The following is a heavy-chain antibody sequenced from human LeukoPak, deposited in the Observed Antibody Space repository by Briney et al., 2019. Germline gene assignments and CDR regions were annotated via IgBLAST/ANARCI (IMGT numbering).Heavy chain of an antibody. D-gene: IGHD5-24*01. J-gene: IGHJ4*02. Sequence: PPETLSLPCTASGVSVSSYYWSWMRQPPGKGLEWLGYFYYSGGTSYNPSVESRVTISEDTSKNQLSLQLTSVTAADTAVYYCARVGQGYNCGHFGDWGRGNGVTVSS. CDR3: ARVGQGYNCGHFGD. V-gene: IGHV4-59*02. CDR1: GVSVSSYY. CDR2: FYYSGGT.